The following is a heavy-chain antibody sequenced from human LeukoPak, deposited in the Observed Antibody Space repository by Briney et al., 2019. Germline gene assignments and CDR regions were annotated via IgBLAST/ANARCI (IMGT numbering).Heavy chain of an antibody. V-gene: IGHV3-23*01. J-gene: IGHJ4*02. CDR3: AKDGGLWVSAHWGDS. Sequence: GGSLRLSCAASGFTFSSYAMSWVRQAPGKGLEWVSAISGSGGSTYYPDSVKGRFTISRDNSKNTLYLQMNSLRAEDTAVYYCAKDGGLWVSAHWGDSWGRGTLVTVSS. CDR2: ISGSGGST. CDR1: GFTFSSYA. D-gene: IGHD7-27*01.